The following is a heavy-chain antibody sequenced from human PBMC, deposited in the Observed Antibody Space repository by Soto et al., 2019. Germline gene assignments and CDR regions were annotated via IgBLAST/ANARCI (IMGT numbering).Heavy chain of an antibody. V-gene: IGHV1-18*01. Sequence: QVHLVQSGAEVKKPGASVKVSCKTSGYTFTRYGIIWVRQAPGQGLEWMGWISGYDGRTNFAQKVQDRVTMTTDTDTSTVYMELRSLSSDDTAVYYCAREGDVPYYYYGMDVWGQGTTVTVSS. CDR3: AREGDVPYYYYGMDV. CDR2: ISGYDGRT. CDR1: GYTFTRYG. D-gene: IGHD2-21*02. J-gene: IGHJ6*02.